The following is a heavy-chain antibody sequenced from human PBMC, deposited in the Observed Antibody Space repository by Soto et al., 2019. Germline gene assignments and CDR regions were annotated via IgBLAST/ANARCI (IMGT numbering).Heavy chain of an antibody. CDR2: IYYSGST. V-gene: IGHV4-59*01. J-gene: IGHJ5*02. Sequence: SETLSLTCTVSGGAISGYYWSWIRQPPGKGLEWIGNIYYSGSTNYNPSLKSRVTISVDTSKNQFSLKLTSVTAADTAVYYCARDLRSVAAALFAWFDPWGQGTLVTVSS. D-gene: IGHD6-13*01. CDR3: ARDLRSVAAALFAWFDP. CDR1: GGAISGYY.